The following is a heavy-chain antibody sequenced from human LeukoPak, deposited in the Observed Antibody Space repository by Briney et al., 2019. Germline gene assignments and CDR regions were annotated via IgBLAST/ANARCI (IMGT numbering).Heavy chain of an antibody. Sequence: GGSLRLSCAASGFTFSSYAMSWVRQAPGKGLEWVSAISGSGGSTYYADSVKGRFTISRDNSKNTLYLQMNSLRAEDTAVYYCAEATEYVWGRPLDLFFDYWGQGTLVTVSS. CDR2: ISGSGGST. V-gene: IGHV3-23*01. D-gene: IGHD3-16*01. CDR3: AEATEYVWGRPLDLFFDY. J-gene: IGHJ4*02. CDR1: GFTFSSYA.